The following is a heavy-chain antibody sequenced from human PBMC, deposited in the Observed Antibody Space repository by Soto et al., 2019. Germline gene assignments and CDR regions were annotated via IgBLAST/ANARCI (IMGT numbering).Heavy chain of an antibody. Sequence: TSETLSLTCTVSGSSTSSVSYYWSWIRQPPGKGLEWIGYIYYSGSTNYNPSLKSRVTISVDTSKNQFSLKLSSVTAADTAVYYCARVVWSGSRYYYYYMDVWGKGTTVTVSS. CDR2: IYYSGST. CDR3: ARVVWSGSRYYYYYMDV. CDR1: GSSTSSVSYY. V-gene: IGHV4-61*01. D-gene: IGHD3-3*01. J-gene: IGHJ6*03.